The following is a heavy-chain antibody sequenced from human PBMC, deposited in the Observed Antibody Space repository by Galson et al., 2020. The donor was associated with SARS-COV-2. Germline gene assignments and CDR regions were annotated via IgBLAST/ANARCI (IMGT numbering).Heavy chain of an antibody. CDR1: GFTFSSYA. J-gene: IGHJ4*02. CDR2: ISYDGSNK. D-gene: IGHD3-16*02. V-gene: IGHV3-30-3*01. CDR3: ARDLGGVIDFGDY. Sequence: GGSLRLSCAASGFTFSSYAMHWVRQAPGKGLEWVAVISYDGSNKYYADSVKGRFTISRDNSKNTLYLQMNSLRAEDTAVYYCARDLGGVIDFGDYWGQGTLVTVSS.